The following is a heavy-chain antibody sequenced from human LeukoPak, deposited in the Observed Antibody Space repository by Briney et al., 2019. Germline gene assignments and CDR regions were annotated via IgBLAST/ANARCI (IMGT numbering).Heavy chain of an antibody. J-gene: IGHJ4*02. CDR2: IYYSGST. CDR3: ARAMISGTDY. CDR1: GGSISSGDYY. V-gene: IGHV4-30-4*01. Sequence: SETLSLTCTVSGGSISSGDYYWSWIRQPPGKGLEWIGYIYYSGSTYYSPSLKSRVTISVDTSKNQLSLKLSSVTAADTAVYYCARAMISGTDYWGQGTLVTVSS. D-gene: IGHD3-22*01.